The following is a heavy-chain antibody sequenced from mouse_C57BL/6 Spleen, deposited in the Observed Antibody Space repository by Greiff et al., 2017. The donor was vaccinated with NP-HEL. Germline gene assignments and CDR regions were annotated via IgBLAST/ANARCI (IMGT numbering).Heavy chain of an antibody. J-gene: IGHJ2*01. D-gene: IGHD1-1*01. Sequence: VQLQQPGAELVKPGASVKLSCKASGYTFTSYWMQWVKQRPGQGLEWIGEIDPSDSYTNYNQKFKGKATLTVDTSSSTAYMQLSSLTSEDSAVYYCARRGYYGSSYGDYFDYWGQGTTLTVSS. CDR2: IDPSDSYT. V-gene: IGHV1-50*01. CDR1: GYTFTSYW. CDR3: ARRGYYGSSYGDYFDY.